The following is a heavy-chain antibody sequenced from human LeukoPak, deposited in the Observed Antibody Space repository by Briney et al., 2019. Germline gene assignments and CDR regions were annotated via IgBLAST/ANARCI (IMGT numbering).Heavy chain of an antibody. CDR1: GGSISSGDYY. CDR2: IYYSGST. CDR3: AREGSGSYHNWFDP. Sequence: TSDTLSLTCTVSGGSISSGDYYWSWIRQPPGKGLEWIGYIYYSGSTYYNPSLKSRVTISVDTSKNQFSLKLSSVTAADTAVYYCAREGSGSYHNWFDPWGQGTLVTVSS. D-gene: IGHD1-26*01. V-gene: IGHV4-30-4*02. J-gene: IGHJ5*02.